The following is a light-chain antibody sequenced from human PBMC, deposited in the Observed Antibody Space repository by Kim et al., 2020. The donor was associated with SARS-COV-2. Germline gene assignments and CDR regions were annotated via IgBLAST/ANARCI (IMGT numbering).Light chain of an antibody. CDR2: LGS. Sequence: DIVMTQSPLSLPVTPGEPASISCRSSQSLPHSNGYNYLDWYLQKPGQSPQLLIYLGSNRASGVPDRFSGSGSGTDFTLKISRVEAEDVGVYYCIQALQTPWTFGQGTKVDIK. V-gene: IGKV2-28*01. CDR1: QSLPHSNGYNY. CDR3: IQALQTPWT. J-gene: IGKJ1*01.